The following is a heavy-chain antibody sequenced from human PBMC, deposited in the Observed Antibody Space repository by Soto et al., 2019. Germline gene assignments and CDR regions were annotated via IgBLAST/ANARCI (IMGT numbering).Heavy chain of an antibody. CDR1: GWSFIGYY. Sequence: TLSLTCAVYGWSFIGYYWSWIRQPPGKGLEWIGEINHSGSTNYNPSLKSRVTISVDTSKNQFSLKLSSVTVADTAVYYCARVIEPPNWFDPWGQGTPVTVSS. CDR2: INHSGST. J-gene: IGHJ5*02. CDR3: ARVIEPPNWFDP. V-gene: IGHV4-34*01.